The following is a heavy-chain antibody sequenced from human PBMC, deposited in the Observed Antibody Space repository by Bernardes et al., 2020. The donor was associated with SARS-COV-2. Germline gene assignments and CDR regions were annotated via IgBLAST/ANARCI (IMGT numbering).Heavy chain of an antibody. D-gene: IGHD3-22*01. CDR1: GFTFSDHY. CDR2: IRNKGGNYST. V-gene: IGHV3-72*01. J-gene: IGHJ6*02. Sequence: GGSLRLSCVASGFTFSDHYLDWVRQAPGKGLEWLGRIRNKGGNYSTKYAASVEGRFIISRDDSRKSLYLQMNSLKTEDTAVYYCAREVPKYRDSSGYAHYYYAMDVWGQGTTVTVSS. CDR3: AREVPKYRDSSGYAHYYYAMDV.